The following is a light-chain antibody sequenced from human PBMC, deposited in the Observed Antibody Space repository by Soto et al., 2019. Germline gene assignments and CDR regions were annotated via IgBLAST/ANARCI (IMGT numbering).Light chain of an antibody. CDR3: QSYDSSLSGCV. V-gene: IGLV1-40*01. Sequence: QTVVTQPPSVSGAPGQRVTISCTGSSSNIGAGYDVHWYQQLPGTAPKLLIYGNINRPSGVPDRFSGSKSDTSASLAITGLQAEDEADYFCQSYDSSLSGCVFGGGTKLTVL. J-gene: IGLJ3*02. CDR1: SSNIGAGYD. CDR2: GNI.